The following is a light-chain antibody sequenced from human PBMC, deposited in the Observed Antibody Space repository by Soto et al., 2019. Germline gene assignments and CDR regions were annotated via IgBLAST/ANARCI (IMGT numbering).Light chain of an antibody. CDR1: QSVSSY. V-gene: IGKV3-11*01. CDR2: DAS. CDR3: QQYYSTPYT. Sequence: EIVLTQSPATLSLSPGERATLSCRASQSVSSYLAWYQQKPGQAPRLLIYDASNRATGIPARCSGSGSGTDFTLTISSLQAEDVAVYCCQQYYSTPYTFGPGTKLEIK. J-gene: IGKJ2*01.